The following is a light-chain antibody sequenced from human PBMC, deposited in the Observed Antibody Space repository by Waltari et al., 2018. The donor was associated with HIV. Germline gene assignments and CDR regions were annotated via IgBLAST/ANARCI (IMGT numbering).Light chain of an antibody. J-gene: IGKJ1*01. CDR2: GAS. CDR1: QSVSSN. V-gene: IGKV3D-15*01. Sequence: EIVMTQSTATLSVSPGERATLSCRASQSVSSNLAWYQKKPGQAPRLLMYGASTRATGIPARFSGSGSGTEFTLTISSLQSEDFAVYYCQQYNNRPWTFGQGTTVEIK. CDR3: QQYNNRPWT.